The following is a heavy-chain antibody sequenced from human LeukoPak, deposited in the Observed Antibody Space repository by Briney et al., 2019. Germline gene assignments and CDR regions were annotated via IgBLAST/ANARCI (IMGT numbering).Heavy chain of an antibody. Sequence: ASVKVSCKASGYTFTGYYMHWVRQAPGQGLEWVGSINPNSGGTNYAQKFQGWVTMTRDTSISTAYMELSRLRSDDTAVYYCARDRDGDYVHAFDYWGQGTLVTVSS. V-gene: IGHV1-2*04. CDR1: GYTFTGYY. D-gene: IGHD4-17*01. CDR3: ARDRDGDYVHAFDY. CDR2: INPNSGGT. J-gene: IGHJ4*02.